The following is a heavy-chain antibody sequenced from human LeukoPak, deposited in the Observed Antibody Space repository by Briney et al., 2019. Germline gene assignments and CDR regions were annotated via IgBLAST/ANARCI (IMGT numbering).Heavy chain of an antibody. CDR2: ISGSGGST. J-gene: IGHJ4*02. CDR1: GFTFSDYY. Sequence: GGSLRLSCAASGFTFSDYYMSWIRQAPGKGLEWVSAISGSGGSTYYADSVTGRFTISRDNSKNTLYLQMNSLRAEDTAVYYCAKGGEDYYDSSGYSSNGYWGQGTLVTVSS. D-gene: IGHD3-22*01. CDR3: AKGGEDYYDSSGYSSNGY. V-gene: IGHV3-23*01.